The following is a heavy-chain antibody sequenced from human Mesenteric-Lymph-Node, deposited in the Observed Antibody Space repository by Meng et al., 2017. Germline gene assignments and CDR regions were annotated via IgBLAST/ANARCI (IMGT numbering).Heavy chain of an antibody. Sequence: GESLKISCAASGFTFSNHWMHWVRQIPGKELVWVSRINPDGSLTSYADSVKGRFTISRDNARNTLYLQMTSLRAEDTAVYYCARDVVVGQTTRAPFDYWGQGTLVTVSS. CDR3: ARDVVVGQTTRAPFDY. J-gene: IGHJ4*02. CDR1: GFTFSNHW. D-gene: IGHD3-22*01. V-gene: IGHV3-74*01. CDR2: INPDGSLT.